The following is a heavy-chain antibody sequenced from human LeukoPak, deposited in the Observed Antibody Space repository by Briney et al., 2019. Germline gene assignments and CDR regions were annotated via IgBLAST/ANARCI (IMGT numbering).Heavy chain of an antibody. J-gene: IGHJ5*02. V-gene: IGHV4-31*03. Sequence: PSETLSLTCTVSGGSISSGGHYWSWIRQHPGKGLEWIGYIYYSGSTYYNPSLKSRVTISVDTSKNQFSLKLSSVTAADTAVYYCARDIGVVPAAAPPSGGWFDPWGQGTLVTVSS. CDR3: ARDIGVVPAAAPPSGGWFDP. D-gene: IGHD2-2*01. CDR2: IYYSGST. CDR1: GGSISSGGHY.